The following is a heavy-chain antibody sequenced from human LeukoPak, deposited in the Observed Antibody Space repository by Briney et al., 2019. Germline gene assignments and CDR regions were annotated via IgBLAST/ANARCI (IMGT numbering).Heavy chain of an antibody. CDR3: ARELVGITPYYYYSMDV. CDR1: GGSISSSSYY. CDR2: IYYSGST. Sequence: SETLSLTCTVSGGSISSSSYYWGWIRQPPGKGLEWIGSIYYSGSTYYNPSLKSRVTISVDTSKNQFSLNLTSVTAADTAVYYCARELVGITPYYYYSMDVWGKGTTVTVSS. J-gene: IGHJ6*03. D-gene: IGHD3-22*01. V-gene: IGHV4-39*07.